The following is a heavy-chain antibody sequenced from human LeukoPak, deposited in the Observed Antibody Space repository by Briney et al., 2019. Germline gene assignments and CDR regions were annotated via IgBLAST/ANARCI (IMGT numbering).Heavy chain of an antibody. CDR1: GDSISVSDYY. CDR2: VYYNGDT. D-gene: IGHD3-10*01. CDR3: ARHRAHSDYIDY. V-gene: IGHV4-39*01. J-gene: IGHJ4*02. Sequence: PSETLSLTCTVSGDSISVSDYYWGWIRQPPGKGLEWIGSVYYNGDTYYNPSLRSRVTTSIDTSKNQFPLRLSSVTAADTSVYYCARHRAHSDYIDYWGQGTLVTVSS.